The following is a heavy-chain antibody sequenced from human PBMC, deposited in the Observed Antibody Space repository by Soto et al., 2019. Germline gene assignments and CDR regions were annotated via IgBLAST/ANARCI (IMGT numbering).Heavy chain of an antibody. J-gene: IGHJ4*02. CDR2: ISGSGGST. Sequence: EVQLLESGGGLVQPGGSLRLSCAASGFTFSSYAMSWVRQAPGKGLEWVSAISGSGGSTYYADSVKGRFTISRDNSKNTLYLQMDSLRAEDTAVYYCAKDLGSGFGEYYWGQGTLVTVSS. D-gene: IGHD3-10*01. CDR3: AKDLGSGFGEYY. V-gene: IGHV3-23*01. CDR1: GFTFSSYA.